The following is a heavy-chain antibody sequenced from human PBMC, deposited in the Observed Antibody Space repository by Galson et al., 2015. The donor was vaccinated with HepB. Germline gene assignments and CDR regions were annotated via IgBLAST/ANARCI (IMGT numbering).Heavy chain of an antibody. Sequence: SLRLSCAASRFTFSDYYMSWIRQAPGKGLEWVSYISSSSSYTNYADSVKGRFTISRDNAKNSLYLQMNSLRAEDTAAYYCAREPPRAFSNTARKAPTSTQPTPVGRGEDQFDYWGQGTLVTVSS. D-gene: IGHD5-18*01. CDR1: RFTFSDYY. CDR2: ISSSSSYT. V-gene: IGHV3-11*06. CDR3: AREPPRAFSNTARKAPTSTQPTPVGRGEDQFDY. J-gene: IGHJ4*02.